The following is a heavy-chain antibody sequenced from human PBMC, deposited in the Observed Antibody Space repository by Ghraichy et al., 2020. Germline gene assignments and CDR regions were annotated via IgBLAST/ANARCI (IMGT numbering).Heavy chain of an antibody. CDR3: ASLRVPGDFDY. Sequence: SQTLSLTCNVSGGTITSASYYWAWIRQPPGMGLKWIGNIYYSGDTYYNSSLKSRVTMSIDSSKNQFSLRLHSVTAPDTAVYFCASLRVPGDFDYWGQGTLVTVSS. V-gene: IGHV4-39*01. D-gene: IGHD3-10*01. J-gene: IGHJ4*02. CDR2: IYYSGDT. CDR1: GGTITSASYY.